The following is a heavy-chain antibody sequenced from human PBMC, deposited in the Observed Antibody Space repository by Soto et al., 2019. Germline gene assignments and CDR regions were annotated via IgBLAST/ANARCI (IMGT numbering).Heavy chain of an antibody. Sequence: SETLSLTCTVSGGSISSYYWSWIRQPPGKGLEWIGYIYYSGSTNYKPSLKSRVTISVDTSKNQFSLKLSSVTAADTAVYYCAVSIAARPGDFDYWGQGTLVTV. V-gene: IGHV4-59*01. CDR1: GGSISSYY. J-gene: IGHJ4*02. D-gene: IGHD6-6*01. CDR3: AVSIAARPGDFDY. CDR2: IYYSGST.